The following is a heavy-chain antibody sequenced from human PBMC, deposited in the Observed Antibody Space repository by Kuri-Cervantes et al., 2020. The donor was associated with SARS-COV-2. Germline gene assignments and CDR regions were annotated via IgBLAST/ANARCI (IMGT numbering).Heavy chain of an antibody. Sequence: SETLSLTCTVSGGSISSGGFYWSWIRQHPRKGLEWIGYIYASGNTDYNPSLQSRVTISVDTSKNQFSLRLTSVTAADTAVYYCARIIWGRNYMDYWGQGALVTGSS. J-gene: IGHJ4*02. CDR1: GGSISSGGFY. CDR3: ARIIWGRNYMDY. V-gene: IGHV4-31*03. CDR2: IYASGNT. D-gene: IGHD3-16*01.